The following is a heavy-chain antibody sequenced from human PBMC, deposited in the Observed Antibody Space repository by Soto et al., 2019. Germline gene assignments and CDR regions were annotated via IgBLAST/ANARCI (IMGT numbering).Heavy chain of an antibody. D-gene: IGHD3-10*01. CDR3: ARGGITMVRGVTQFDP. Sequence: ASVKVSCKASGYTFTSYDINWVRQATGQGLEWMGWMNPNSGNTGYAQKFQGRVTMTRNTSISTAYMELSSLRSEDTAVYYCARGGITMVRGVTQFDPWGQGTLVTVSS. CDR2: MNPNSGNT. V-gene: IGHV1-8*01. J-gene: IGHJ5*02. CDR1: GYTFTSYD.